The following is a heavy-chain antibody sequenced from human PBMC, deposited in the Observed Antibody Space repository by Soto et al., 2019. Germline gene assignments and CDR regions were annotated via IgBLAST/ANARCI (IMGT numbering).Heavy chain of an antibody. CDR2: IYYSGTT. CDR1: GDSVSNDNYY. D-gene: IGHD3-16*01. V-gene: IGHV4-61*01. CDR3: ARSQRGRTAFTFDY. J-gene: IGHJ4*02. Sequence: SETLSLTCAVSGDSVSNDNYYWSWIRQPPGKGLEWIGYIYYSGTTNYNSYHKSRLSLSVDMSKNQFSLKLASVTAADTAVYFCARSQRGRTAFTFDYWGQGALVTVSS.